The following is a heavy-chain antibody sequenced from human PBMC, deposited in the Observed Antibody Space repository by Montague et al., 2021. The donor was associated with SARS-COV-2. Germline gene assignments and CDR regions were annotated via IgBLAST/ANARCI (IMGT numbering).Heavy chain of an antibody. CDR3: ARWDLRTLTLIGLRGKSASDY. CDR2: INHSGTT. V-gene: IGHV4-34*01. J-gene: IGHJ4*02. CDR1: GGSFSGYY. D-gene: IGHD4-23*01. Sequence: SETLSLTCAVYGGSFSGYYWTWICQSPGKGMECKSEINHSGTTNYNFNPSLRSRVTISVDTSKSQFSLKLSSVTAADTGVYYCARWDLRTLTLIGLRGKSASDYWGQGTLVTVSS.